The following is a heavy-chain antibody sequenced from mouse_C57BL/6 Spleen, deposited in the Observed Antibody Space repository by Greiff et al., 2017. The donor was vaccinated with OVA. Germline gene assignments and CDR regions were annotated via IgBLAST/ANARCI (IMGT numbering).Heavy chain of an antibody. J-gene: IGHJ4*01. CDR1: GFSFNTYA. D-gene: IGHD5-1*01. V-gene: IGHV10-1*01. CDR2: IRCKSNNYAT. Sequence: EVQRVESGGGLVQPKGSLKLSCAASGFSFNTYAMNWVRQAPGKGLEWVARIRCKSNNYATFYSVSVKYRFSISRDDSESRLYLQMNNLKTEDTAMYYCVRHIAGTYAGAMDYWGQGTSVTVSS. CDR3: VRHIAGTYAGAMDY.